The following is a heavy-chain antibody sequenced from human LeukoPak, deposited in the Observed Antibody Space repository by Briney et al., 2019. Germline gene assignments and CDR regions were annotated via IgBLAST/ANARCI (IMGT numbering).Heavy chain of an antibody. D-gene: IGHD4-17*01. Sequence: SETLSLTCAVYGGSFRGYYWSWIRQPPGKGLEWIGEINHSGSTNYNPSLKSRVTVSVDTSKNQFSLKLSSVTAADTAVYYCARGQSDDYGDPRGYFDLWGRGTLVTVSS. CDR1: GGSFRGYY. J-gene: IGHJ2*01. CDR3: ARGQSDDYGDPRGYFDL. V-gene: IGHV4-34*01. CDR2: INHSGST.